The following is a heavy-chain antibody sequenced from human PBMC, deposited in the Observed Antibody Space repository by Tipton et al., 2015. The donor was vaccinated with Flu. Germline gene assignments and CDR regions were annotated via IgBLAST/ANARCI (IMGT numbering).Heavy chain of an antibody. CDR1: GFTFRTNG. CDR3: VRFAGGS. D-gene: IGHD3-16*01. J-gene: IGHJ5*02. V-gene: IGHV3-33*01. Sequence: LSLTCAASGFTFRTNGMHWVRQAPGKGLEWVAHIRSDETTEYADSVKGRFTISRDNAKNSLYLQMNSLRADGTALYYCVRFAGGSWGQGTLVTVSS. CDR2: IRSDETTE.